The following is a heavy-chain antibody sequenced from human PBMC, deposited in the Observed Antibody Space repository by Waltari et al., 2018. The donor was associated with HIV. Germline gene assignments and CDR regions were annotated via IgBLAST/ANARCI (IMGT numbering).Heavy chain of an antibody. D-gene: IGHD3-9*01. Sequence: AESGGTLIQPGGSLRLSCVADEFFVNTNYMTWVRQAPGKSLEWVAVIYPGGDIHYGESVKGRFSLSRDNFRNTVFLQLNNLIFDDTALYFCARGVRYLGPWGHGTRVTVSS. CDR2: IYPGGDI. CDR3: ARGVRYLGP. V-gene: IGHV3-53*05. J-gene: IGHJ5*02. CDR1: EFFVNTNY.